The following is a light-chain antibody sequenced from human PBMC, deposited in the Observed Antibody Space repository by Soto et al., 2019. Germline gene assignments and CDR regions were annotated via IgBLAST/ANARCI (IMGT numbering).Light chain of an antibody. CDR3: QHYDNWPLT. CDR2: DAS. Sequence: EIVLTQSPCTVSLSPGERATLSCRASQIVSSTFLAWYQQKPGQAPMLLIYDASTRATVIPARFSGSGSGTEFTLTITSLQSEDFAVYYCQHYDNWPLTFGGGTKVDIK. V-gene: IGKV3-15*01. J-gene: IGKJ4*01. CDR1: QIVSST.